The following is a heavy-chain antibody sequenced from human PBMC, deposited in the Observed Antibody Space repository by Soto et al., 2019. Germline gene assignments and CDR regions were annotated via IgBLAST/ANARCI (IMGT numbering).Heavy chain of an antibody. CDR1: GFTFTTCG. V-gene: IGHV3-30*03. CDR2: ISHDGSNK. J-gene: IGHJ6*03. CDR3: ASNYYDFWSGYYDYSYLDV. Sequence: QVQLVESGGGVVQPGRSLRLSCAASGFTFTTCGMHWVRQAPGKGLEWVALISHDGSNKYYAESVKGRFTISRDNSKNTLNLQMNSLRAEDTAVYYCASNYYDFWSGYYDYSYLDVWGKGTTVTVSS. D-gene: IGHD3-3*01.